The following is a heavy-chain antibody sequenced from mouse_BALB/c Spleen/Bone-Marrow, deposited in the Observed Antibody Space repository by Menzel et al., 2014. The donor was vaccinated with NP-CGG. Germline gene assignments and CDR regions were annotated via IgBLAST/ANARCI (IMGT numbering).Heavy chain of an antibody. CDR1: GFTFSSYT. Sequence: EVMLVESGGGLAKPGGSLKLSCAASGFTFSSYTMSWVRQTPEKRLEWVATISSGGSYTYYPDSVKGRFTISRDNAKNTLYLQMSSLKSEDTAMYYCARSYYRYDEEAWFAYWGQGTLVTVSA. CDR3: ARSYYRYDEEAWFAY. V-gene: IGHV5-6-4*01. CDR2: ISSGGSYT. D-gene: IGHD2-14*01. J-gene: IGHJ3*01.